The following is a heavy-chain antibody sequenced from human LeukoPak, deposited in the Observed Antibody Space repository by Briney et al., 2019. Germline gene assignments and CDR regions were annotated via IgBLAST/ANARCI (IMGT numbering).Heavy chain of an antibody. Sequence: GGSLRLSCAASGFIFKKYWMNWVRQVPGKGLECLANIKEDGSETYYADSVKGRFTISRDNSKSTLYLQMNSLRAEDTAVYFCAKGYGLQLVNNWFDPWGQGTLVIVSS. CDR3: AKGYGLQLVNNWFDP. CDR1: GFIFKKYW. V-gene: IGHV3-7*01. J-gene: IGHJ5*02. D-gene: IGHD6-13*01. CDR2: IKEDGSET.